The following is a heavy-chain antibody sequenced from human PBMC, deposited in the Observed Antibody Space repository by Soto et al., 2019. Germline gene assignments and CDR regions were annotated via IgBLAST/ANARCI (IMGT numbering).Heavy chain of an antibody. CDR2: ISNSGRTL. CDR1: GFTFSDYY. Sequence: QVQLVESGGGLVKPGGSLRLSCAASGFTFSDYYMSWIRQAPGKGLEWVSYISNSGRTLYYADSMKGRFTISRDNAKNSLYMQKNRLRSEEPTVYYCARDLVAVSGGVYSGSSGRYFFDFWGQGTLVTVSS. CDR3: ARDLVAVSGGVYSGSSGRYFFDF. J-gene: IGHJ4*02. D-gene: IGHD6-6*01. V-gene: IGHV3-11*01.